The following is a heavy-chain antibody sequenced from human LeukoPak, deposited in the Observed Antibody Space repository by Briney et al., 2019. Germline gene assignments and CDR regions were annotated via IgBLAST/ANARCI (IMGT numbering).Heavy chain of an antibody. CDR3: ARAAYDSGGYTANHDF. V-gene: IGHV3-30*03. CDR1: GFTFSSYG. J-gene: IGHJ4*02. D-gene: IGHD3-22*01. CDR2: ISYDGSNE. Sequence: GGSLRLSCAASGFTFSSYGMHWVRQAPGKGLEWVAVISYDGSNEYYADSVKGRFTISRDNSKNTVYLQMNSLRVEDTAVYYCARAAYDSGGYTANHDFWGQGTLVTVSS.